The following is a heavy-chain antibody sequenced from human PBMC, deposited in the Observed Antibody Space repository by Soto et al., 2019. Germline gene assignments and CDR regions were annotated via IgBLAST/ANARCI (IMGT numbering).Heavy chain of an antibody. CDR1: GFTFSSYS. J-gene: IGHJ4*02. CDR2: ISSSSSYI. Sequence: GGSLRLSCAASGFTFSSYSMNWVRQAPGKGLEWVSSISSSSSYIYYADSVKGRFTISRDNAKNSLYLQMNSLRAEDTAVYYCARARVAAAGTDWGQGTLVTVSS. CDR3: ARARVAAAGTD. V-gene: IGHV3-21*01. D-gene: IGHD6-13*01.